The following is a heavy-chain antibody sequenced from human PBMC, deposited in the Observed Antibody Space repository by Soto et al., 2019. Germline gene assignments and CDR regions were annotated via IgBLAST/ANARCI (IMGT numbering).Heavy chain of an antibody. J-gene: IGHJ6*02. V-gene: IGHV1-69*13. CDR1: GGTFSSYA. CDR3: SRDRGYFGSGYYTGGSYYYYGMDV. Sequence: AVKVYCKASGGTFSSYAISWVRQAPGQGLEWMGGIIPIFGTANYAQKFRGRVTITADESTSTAYMELSSLRSEDTAGYYCSRDRGYFGSGYYTGGSYYYYGMDVWAQGTTVTVSS. CDR2: IIPIFGTA. D-gene: IGHD3-3*01.